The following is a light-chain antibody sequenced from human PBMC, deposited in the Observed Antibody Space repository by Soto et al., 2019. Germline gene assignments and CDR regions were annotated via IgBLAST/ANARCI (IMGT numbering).Light chain of an antibody. CDR2: DVA. CDR3: CSYAGIHTYV. Sequence: QSALTQPRSVSGSPGQSVTISCTGTSRDVGGFDYVSWYQQHPGKVPTLIMYDVAQRPSGVPERFSGFKSGNTASLTISGLDPGDEADHYCCSYAGIHTYVFGTGTQLTVL. J-gene: IGLJ1*01. CDR1: SRDVGGFDY. V-gene: IGLV2-11*01.